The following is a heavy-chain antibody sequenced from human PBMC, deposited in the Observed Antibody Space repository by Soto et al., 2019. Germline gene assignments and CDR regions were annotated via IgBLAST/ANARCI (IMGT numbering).Heavy chain of an antibody. CDR1: GLTLRSYA. D-gene: IGHD3-16*01. CDR3: AKGGPFTGGFDP. V-gene: IGHV3-23*01. J-gene: IGHJ5*02. CDR2: ISGRSAVP. Sequence: EGPLLQSGGDLVQPGGSLRLSCAGSGLTLRSYAMTWIRQTPEKGLEWVSTISGRSAVPSYADSVNGRFTVSRDNSKNTQYLQMNSLRPDDTAIYYCAKGGPFTGGFDPWGQGTLVTVSA.